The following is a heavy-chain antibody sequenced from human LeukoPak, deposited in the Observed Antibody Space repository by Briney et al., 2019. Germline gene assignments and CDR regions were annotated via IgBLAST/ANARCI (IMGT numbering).Heavy chain of an antibody. Sequence: ASVKASCKASGGTFSSYAISWVRQAPGQGLEWMGRIIPILGIANYAQKFQGRVTITADKSTSTAYMELSSLRSEDTAVYYCARDPVSGVGDYWGQGTLVTVSS. D-gene: IGHD1-20*01. CDR3: ARDPVSGVGDY. CDR2: IIPILGIA. CDR1: GGTFSSYA. J-gene: IGHJ4*02. V-gene: IGHV1-69*04.